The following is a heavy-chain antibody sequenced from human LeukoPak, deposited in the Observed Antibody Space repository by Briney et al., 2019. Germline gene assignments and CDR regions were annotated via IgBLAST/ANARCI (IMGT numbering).Heavy chain of an antibody. CDR1: GYTFTSYG. CDR3: ARAVGYSGYGNVDY. J-gene: IGHJ4*02. V-gene: IGHV1-18*01. Sequence: ASVKVSCKASGYTFTSYGIGWVRQAPGQGLEWMGWISAYNGNTNYAQKLQGRVTMTTDTSTSTAYMELRSLRSDDTAVYYCARAVGYSGYGNVDYWGQGTLVTVSS. D-gene: IGHD5-12*01. CDR2: ISAYNGNT.